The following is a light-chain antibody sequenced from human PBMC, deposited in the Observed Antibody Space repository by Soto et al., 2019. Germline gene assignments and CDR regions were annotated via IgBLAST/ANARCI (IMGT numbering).Light chain of an antibody. CDR1: QSIRSW. Sequence: DIQMTQSPSILSASVGDRVTITCRASQSIRSWLAWYQQKPGKAPKLLISKASSLQSGVPSRFSGSGSGTDFTLTISSLQPDDFATYYCQQYNPYSPWTFGQGTKVDIK. J-gene: IGKJ1*01. CDR2: KAS. CDR3: QQYNPYSPWT. V-gene: IGKV1-5*03.